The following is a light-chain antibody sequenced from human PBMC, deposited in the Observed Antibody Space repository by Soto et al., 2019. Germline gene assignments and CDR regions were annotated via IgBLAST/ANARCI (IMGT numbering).Light chain of an antibody. CDR3: QQRSNWPPTWT. J-gene: IGKJ1*01. CDR1: QSVSSY. Sequence: EIVLTQSPATLSLSPGERATLSCRASQSVSSYLAWYQHKPGQAPRLLIYDAPNRATGIPARFSGSGSGTDFTLTISSLEPEDFAVYYCQQRSNWPPTWTFGQGTKVEIK. CDR2: DAP. V-gene: IGKV3-11*01.